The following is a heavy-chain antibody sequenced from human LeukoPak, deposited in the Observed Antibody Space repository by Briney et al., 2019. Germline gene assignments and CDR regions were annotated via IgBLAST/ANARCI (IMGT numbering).Heavy chain of an antibody. CDR2: IIPIFGTA. V-gene: IGHV1-69*13. D-gene: IGHD1-26*01. J-gene: IGHJ6*02. CDR1: GGTFSSYA. Sequence: ASVKVSCKASGGTFSSYAISWVRQAPGQGLEWMGGIIPIFGTANYAQKFQGRVTITADESTSTAYMELSSLRSEDTAVYYCVRASSGSYSDYYGMDVWGQGTTVTVSS. CDR3: VRASSGSYSDYYGMDV.